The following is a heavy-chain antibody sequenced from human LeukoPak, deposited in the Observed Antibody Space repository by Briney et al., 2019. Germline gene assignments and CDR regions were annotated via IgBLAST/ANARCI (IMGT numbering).Heavy chain of an antibody. CDR3: ARDGNWGSLRGAFDI. J-gene: IGHJ3*02. Sequence: ASVKVSCKASGYTFTVYYLHWVRQAPGQGLEWMGWINPNSGGSNHAQKFQGRVTMTRDTSISTAYMELSRLRSDDTAVYYCARDGNWGSLRGAFDIWGQGTIVTVSS. CDR2: INPNSGGS. V-gene: IGHV1-2*02. CDR1: GYTFTVYY. D-gene: IGHD7-27*01.